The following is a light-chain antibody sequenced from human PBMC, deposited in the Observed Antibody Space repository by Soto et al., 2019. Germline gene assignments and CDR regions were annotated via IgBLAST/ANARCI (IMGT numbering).Light chain of an antibody. CDR2: AAS. CDR3: QQYYSFPRT. CDR1: QGIRNS. Sequence: XEMTQSPPPLSPSVGDRVTITRRASQGIRNSLAWYQQKPGKAPKXXIYAASTWQSGVPSRFSGSGSGTDFTLTISCLQSEDFATYYCQQYYSFPRTFGQGTKVDIK. V-gene: IGKV1-NL1*01. J-gene: IGKJ1*01.